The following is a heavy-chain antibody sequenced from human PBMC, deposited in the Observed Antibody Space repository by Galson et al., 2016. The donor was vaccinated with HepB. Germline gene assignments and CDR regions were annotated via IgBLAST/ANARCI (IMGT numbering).Heavy chain of an antibody. V-gene: IGHV4-39*02. CDR2: IYYSGST. CDR3: ARRHGATKSRRYFDH. J-gene: IGHJ4*02. CDR1: GGSVSSNFYY. Sequence: ETLSLTCTVSGGSVSSNFYYWDWIRQPPGKGLEWIGSIYYSGSTDYNPSLKSRLTMSVDTSKNHFSLKLSSVSAADTAVYYCARRHGATKSRRYFDHWGQGTLVTVSS. D-gene: IGHD1-26*01.